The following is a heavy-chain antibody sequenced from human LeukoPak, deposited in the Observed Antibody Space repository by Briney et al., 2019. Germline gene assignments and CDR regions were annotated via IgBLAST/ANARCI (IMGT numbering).Heavy chain of an antibody. CDR1: GYTFTSYD. D-gene: IGHD3-9*01. Sequence: ASVKVSCKASGYTFTSYDINWVRQATGQGLEWMGWMNPNSGNTGYAQKFQGRVTMTRNTSISTAYMELSSLRSEDTAVYYCARVLRYFDWLSNIDAFGIWGQGTMVTVSS. CDR3: ARVLRYFDWLSNIDAFGI. CDR2: MNPNSGNT. V-gene: IGHV1-8*01. J-gene: IGHJ3*02.